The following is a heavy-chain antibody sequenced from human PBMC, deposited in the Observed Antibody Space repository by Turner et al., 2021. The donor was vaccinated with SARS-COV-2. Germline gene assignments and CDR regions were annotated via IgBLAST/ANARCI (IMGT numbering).Heavy chain of an antibody. Sequence: QVQLVESGGGVVQPGRSLRLSWAASGFTFSSDGMHWVRQAPGKGLEWVAVIWYDGSNKYYADSVKGRFTISRDNSKNTLYLQMNSLRAEDTAVYYCARDGGYSGYAYFDYWGQGTLVTVSS. CDR1: GFTFSSDG. CDR3: ARDGGYSGYAYFDY. V-gene: IGHV3-33*01. D-gene: IGHD5-12*01. CDR2: IWYDGSNK. J-gene: IGHJ4*02.